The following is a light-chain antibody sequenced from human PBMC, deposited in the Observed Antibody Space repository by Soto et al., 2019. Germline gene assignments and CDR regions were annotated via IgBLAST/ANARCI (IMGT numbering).Light chain of an antibody. V-gene: IGKV1-39*01. CDR2: AAS. CDR1: QSITSN. J-gene: IGKJ1*01. Sequence: DIQMTQSPSSLSASLGDRVTITCRASQSITSNLNWYQQKPGKAPKLLIYAASSLQSGVPSRFSGSGSGTDFTLTISSLQPEDFATYYCQQSYSTPQTFGQGTKVEIK. CDR3: QQSYSTPQT.